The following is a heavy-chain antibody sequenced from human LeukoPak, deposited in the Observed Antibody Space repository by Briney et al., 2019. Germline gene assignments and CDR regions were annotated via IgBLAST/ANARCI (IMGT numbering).Heavy chain of an antibody. D-gene: IGHD1-7*01. CDR2: ISAYNGNT. CDR1: GYTFTSNG. J-gene: IGHJ4*02. Sequence: ASVKVSCKASGYTFTSNGISWVRQAPGQGLEWMGWISAYNGNTNYAQKLQGRVTMTTDTSTSTAYMELRSLRSDDTAVYYCARAGIITGTERYFDYWGQGTLVTVSS. V-gene: IGHV1-18*01. CDR3: ARAGIITGTERYFDY.